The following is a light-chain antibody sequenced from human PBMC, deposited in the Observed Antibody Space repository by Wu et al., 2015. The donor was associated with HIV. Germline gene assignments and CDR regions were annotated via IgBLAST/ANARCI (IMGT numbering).Light chain of an antibody. V-gene: IGKV3-20*01. CDR3: QQYGTSST. Sequence: EVLMTQSPATLSVSPGERATLSCRASQSVRSKYLAWYQQKPGQAPRLLIYGASSRATGIPDRFSGSGSGTDFTLTISRLEPEDFAVYYCQQYGTSSTFGQGTKVEIK. CDR2: GAS. J-gene: IGKJ1*01. CDR1: QSVRSKY.